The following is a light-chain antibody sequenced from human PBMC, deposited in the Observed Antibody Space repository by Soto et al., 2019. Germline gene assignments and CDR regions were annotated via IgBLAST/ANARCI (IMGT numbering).Light chain of an antibody. CDR1: NSGSRTY. V-gene: IGKV3-15*01. Sequence: EIVFPQSPGTLSLSPREIATLSCMAGNSGSRTYLAWYPQQPRQAPRLRIYGASTRATGIPGRFSARGSVTEFTLTIRSLQSEDFAVHYCQQYNNWPSFGQGTRLEI. J-gene: IGKJ5*01. CDR3: QQYNNWPS. CDR2: GAS.